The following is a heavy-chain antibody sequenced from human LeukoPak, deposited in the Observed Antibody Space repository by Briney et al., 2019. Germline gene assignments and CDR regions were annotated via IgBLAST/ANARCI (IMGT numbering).Heavy chain of an antibody. J-gene: IGHJ4*02. CDR3: ARDWVGHSNYFDY. CDR2: TYTCIST. CDR1: GFIVSSKY. D-gene: IGHD1-26*01. V-gene: IGHV3-66*01. Sequence: GGSLRLSCVASGFIVSSKYVSWVRPAPGQGLEWVSLTYTCISTYCADSVRGRFTISRDKSKNTLYLQMNSLRAEDTAVYYCARDWVGHSNYFDYWGQGTLVTVSS.